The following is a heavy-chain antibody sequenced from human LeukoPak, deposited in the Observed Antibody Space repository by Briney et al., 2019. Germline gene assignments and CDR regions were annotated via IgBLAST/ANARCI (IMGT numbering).Heavy chain of an antibody. V-gene: IGHV3-23*01. CDR2: ISGTGGST. J-gene: IGHJ4*02. Sequence: GGSLRLSCAASGFTFSSYAMTWVRQAPGKGLEWLSAISGTGGSTFYADSVKGRFTISRDNSKDTLYLQMNSLRAEDTAVYYCAKPLYPNYDYVWGSYRSPFDYWGQGILVAVSS. CDR3: AKPLYPNYDYVWGSYRSPFDY. CDR1: GFTFSSYA. D-gene: IGHD3-16*02.